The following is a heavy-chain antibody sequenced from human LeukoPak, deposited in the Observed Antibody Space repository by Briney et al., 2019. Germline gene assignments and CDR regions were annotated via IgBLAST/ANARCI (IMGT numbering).Heavy chain of an antibody. CDR2: ISSNGGST. V-gene: IGHV3-64*01. CDR1: GFTFSSYD. D-gene: IGHD2-15*01. Sequence: GGSLRLSCAASGFTFSSYDMHWVRQAPGKGLEYVSAISSNGGSTCYANSVKGRFTISRDNSKNTLYLQMGSLRAEDMAVYYCARGQRYCSGGSCYFDYWGQGTLVTVSS. CDR3: ARGQRYCSGGSCYFDY. J-gene: IGHJ4*02.